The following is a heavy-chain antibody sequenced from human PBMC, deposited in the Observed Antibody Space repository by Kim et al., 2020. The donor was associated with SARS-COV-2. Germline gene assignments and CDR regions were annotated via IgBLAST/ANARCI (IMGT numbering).Heavy chain of an antibody. J-gene: IGHJ6*02. CDR1: GYSISSGYY. V-gene: IGHV4-38-2*02. Sequence: SETLSLTCTVSGYSISSGYYWGWIRQPPGKGLEWIGSIYHSGSTYYNPSLKSRVTISVDTSKNQFSLKLSSVTAADTAVYYCAREEVMDVWGQGTTVTVSS. CDR2: IYHSGST. CDR3: AREEVMDV.